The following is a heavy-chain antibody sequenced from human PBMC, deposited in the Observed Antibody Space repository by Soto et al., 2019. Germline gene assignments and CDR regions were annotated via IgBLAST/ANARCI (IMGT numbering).Heavy chain of an antibody. J-gene: IGHJ5*02. Sequence: KPSETLSLTCAVYGGSFSGYYWSWIRQPPGKGLEWIGEINHSGSTNYNPSLKSRVTISVDTSKNQFSLKLSSVTAADTAVYYCARDDLRGYSYGRNWFDPWGQGTLVTVSS. CDR2: INHSGST. CDR3: ARDDLRGYSYGRNWFDP. D-gene: IGHD5-18*01. V-gene: IGHV4-34*01. CDR1: GGSFSGYY.